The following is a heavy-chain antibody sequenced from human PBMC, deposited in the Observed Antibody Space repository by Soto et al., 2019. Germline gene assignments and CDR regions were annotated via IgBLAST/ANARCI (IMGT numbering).Heavy chain of an antibody. CDR2: ISGSGGST. J-gene: IGHJ4*02. CDR3: ARQQGGSLSSRCFDY. D-gene: IGHD2-15*01. V-gene: IGHV3-23*01. Sequence: GGSLRLSCAAAGFTFGSYSMSWVRQAPGKGLEWVSGISGSGGSTFYADSVKGRFTISRDNSNNMVYLQMDNVRADDTAVYYCARQQGGSLSSRCFDYWGQGTLVTVSA. CDR1: GFTFGSYS.